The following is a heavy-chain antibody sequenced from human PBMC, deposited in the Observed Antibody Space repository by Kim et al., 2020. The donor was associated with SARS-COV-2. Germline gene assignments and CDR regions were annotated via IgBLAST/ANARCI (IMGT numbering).Heavy chain of an antibody. J-gene: IGHJ4*02. CDR2: SYI. CDR3: ARDASRGGY. D-gene: IGHD2-15*01. V-gene: IGHV3-21*01. Sequence: SYIDYADSVKDRFTISRDNAKNSLYLKMNSLRAEDTAVYYCARDASRGGYWGQGTLVTVSS.